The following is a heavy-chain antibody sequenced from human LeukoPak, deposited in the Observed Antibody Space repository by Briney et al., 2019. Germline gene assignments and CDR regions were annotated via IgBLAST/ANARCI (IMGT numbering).Heavy chain of an antibody. V-gene: IGHV3-30-3*01. J-gene: IGHJ4*02. D-gene: IGHD3-22*01. Sequence: PGGSLRLSCAASGFTFSSYAMHWIRQAPGKGLEWVAVISYDGSNKYYADSVKGRFTISRDNSKNTLYLQMNSLRAEDTAVYYCARDAVDYYDSSVLDYWGQGTLVTVSS. CDR3: ARDAVDYYDSSVLDY. CDR1: GFTFSSYA. CDR2: ISYDGSNK.